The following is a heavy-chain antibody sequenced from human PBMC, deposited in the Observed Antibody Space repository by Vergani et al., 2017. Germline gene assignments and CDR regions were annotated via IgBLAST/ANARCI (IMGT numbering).Heavy chain of an antibody. CDR1: GGSFSGYY. CDR3: ASQPEHCSSTSCYEYYFDY. J-gene: IGHJ4*02. CDR2: INHSGST. D-gene: IGHD2-2*01. V-gene: IGHV4-34*01. Sequence: QVQLQQWGAGLLKPSETLSLTCAVYGGSFSGYYWSWIRQPPGKGLEWIGEINHSGSTNYNPSLKSRVTISVDTSKNQFSLKLSSVTAADTAVYYCASQPEHCSSTSCYEYYFDYWGQGTLVTVSS.